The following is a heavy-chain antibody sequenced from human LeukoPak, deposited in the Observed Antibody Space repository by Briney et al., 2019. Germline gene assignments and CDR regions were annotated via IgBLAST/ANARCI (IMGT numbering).Heavy chain of an antibody. CDR1: GGTFSSYA. CDR2: IIPIFGTA. Sequence: SVKVSCKASGGTFSSYAISWVRQAPGQGLEWMGGIIPIFGTANYAQKFQGRVTITADKSTSTAYMELSSLRSEDTAVYYCARDHGVGSGWYRRFDYWGQGTLVTVSS. CDR3: ARDHGVGSGWYRRFDY. J-gene: IGHJ4*02. V-gene: IGHV1-69*06. D-gene: IGHD6-19*01.